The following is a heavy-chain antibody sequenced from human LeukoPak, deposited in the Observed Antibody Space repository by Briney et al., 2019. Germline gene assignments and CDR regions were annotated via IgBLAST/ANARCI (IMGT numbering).Heavy chain of an antibody. J-gene: IGHJ4*02. CDR3: ARQSRHYYGSGSYGEQFDY. CDR1: GGSISSSSYY. V-gene: IGHV4-39*07. CDR2: IYYSGST. Sequence: PSETLSLTCTVSGGSISSSSYYWGWIRQPPGKGLEWIGSIYYSGSTYYNPSLKSRVTISIDTSKNQFSLKLSSVTAADTAVYYCARQSRHYYGSGSYGEQFDYWGQGTLVTVSS. D-gene: IGHD3-10*01.